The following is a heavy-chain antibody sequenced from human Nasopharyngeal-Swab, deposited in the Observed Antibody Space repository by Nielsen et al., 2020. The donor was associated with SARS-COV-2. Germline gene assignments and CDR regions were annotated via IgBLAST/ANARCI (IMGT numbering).Heavy chain of an antibody. D-gene: IGHD3-10*01. J-gene: IGHJ5*02. Sequence: GGSLRLSCAASGFIVSSDYMRWVRQAPGKGLEWVSGIYSGGSTYYADSVRGRFTISRDNPKNTVYLQMNSLRAEDTAVYYCASALVWFGEIWFDPWGQGTLVTVSS. CDR2: IYSGGST. V-gene: IGHV3-66*01. CDR1: GFIVSSDY. CDR3: ASALVWFGEIWFDP.